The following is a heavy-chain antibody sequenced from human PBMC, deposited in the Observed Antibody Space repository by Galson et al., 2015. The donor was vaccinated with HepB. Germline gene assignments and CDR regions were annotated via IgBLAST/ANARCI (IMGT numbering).Heavy chain of an antibody. J-gene: IGHJ6*02. CDR1: GFTFSSYG. CDR3: ARDDLGGYSSGWYGGMDV. D-gene: IGHD6-19*01. Sequence: SLRLSCASSGFTFSSYGMHWVRQAPGKGLEWVAVIWYDGSNKYYADSVKGRFTISRDNSKNTLYLQMNSLRAEDTAVYYCARDDLGGYSSGWYGGMDVWGQGTTVTVSS. CDR2: IWYDGSNK. V-gene: IGHV3-33*01.